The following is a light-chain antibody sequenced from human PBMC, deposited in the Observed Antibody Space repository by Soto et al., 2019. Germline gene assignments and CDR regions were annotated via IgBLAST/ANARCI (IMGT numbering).Light chain of an antibody. CDR2: AAS. CDR1: QDISGY. V-gene: IGKV1-16*02. Sequence: DIQMTQSPSSVSASVGDRVTITCRASQDISGYLAWFQLKPGKGPKSLIFAASTLQSGVPSKFSGSGYVTDFTLTISSLQPEDFATYYCQQYLSYPLTFGGGTKVEIK. CDR3: QQYLSYPLT. J-gene: IGKJ4*01.